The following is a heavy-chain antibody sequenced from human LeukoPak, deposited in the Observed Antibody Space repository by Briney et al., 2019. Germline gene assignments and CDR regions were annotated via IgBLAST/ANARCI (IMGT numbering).Heavy chain of an antibody. J-gene: IGHJ4*02. D-gene: IGHD4-17*01. CDR3: AKDTSPTVTTYFDY. Sequence: PGRSLRLSCAASGFTFDDYAMHWVRQASGKGLEWVSGISWNSGSIGYADSVKGRFTISRDNAKNSLYLQMNSLRAEDMALYYCAKDTSPTVTTYFDYWGQGTLVTVSS. V-gene: IGHV3-9*03. CDR1: GFTFDDYA. CDR2: ISWNSGSI.